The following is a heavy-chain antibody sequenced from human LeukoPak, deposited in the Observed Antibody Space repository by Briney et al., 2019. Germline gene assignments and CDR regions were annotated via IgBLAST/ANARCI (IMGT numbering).Heavy chain of an antibody. Sequence: PGGSLRLSCAASGFTFSSYSMNWVRQAPGKGLEWVGRINSKTDGGTTDYAAPVKGRFTISGDDSKNTLYLQMNSLKTEDTAVYYCTTAFRSYYDSSGYYFDAFDIWGQGTMVTVSS. CDR3: TTAFRSYYDSSGYYFDAFDI. V-gene: IGHV3-15*01. CDR2: INSKTDGGTT. J-gene: IGHJ3*02. D-gene: IGHD3-22*01. CDR1: GFTFSSYS.